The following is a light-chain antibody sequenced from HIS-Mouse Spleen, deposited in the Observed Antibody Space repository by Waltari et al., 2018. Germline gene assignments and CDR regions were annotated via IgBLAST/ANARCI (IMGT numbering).Light chain of an antibody. CDR2: DAS. V-gene: IGKV3-11*01. Sequence: EIVLTHSPATLSLSPVERATLSCRASQSVSSYLAWYQQKPGQAPRLLISDASNRATGIPARFSGSGSGTDFTLTISSLEPEDFAVYYCQQRSNWPLTFGGGTKVEIK. CDR1: QSVSSY. J-gene: IGKJ4*01. CDR3: QQRSNWPLT.